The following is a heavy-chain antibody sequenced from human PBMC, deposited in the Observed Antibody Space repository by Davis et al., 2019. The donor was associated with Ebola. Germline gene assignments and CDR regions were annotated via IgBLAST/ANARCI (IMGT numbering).Heavy chain of an antibody. D-gene: IGHD2-21*02. J-gene: IGHJ4*02. CDR1: GFTFSSYS. Sequence: PGGSLRLSCAASGFTFSSYSMNWVRQAPGKGLEWVSSISSSSSYIYYADSVKGRFTISRDNAKNSLYLQMNSLRAEDTAVYYCAKLIEDGIVVVTAPFDYWGQGTLVTVSS. CDR3: AKLIEDGIVVVTAPFDY. CDR2: ISSSSSYI. V-gene: IGHV3-21*01.